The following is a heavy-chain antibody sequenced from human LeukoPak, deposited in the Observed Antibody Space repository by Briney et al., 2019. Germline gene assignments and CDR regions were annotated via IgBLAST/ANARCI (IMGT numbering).Heavy chain of an antibody. J-gene: IGHJ6*02. Sequence: GALRLSCAASGFTFSSYAIQWVRQAPGKGLEWGAVISYDGSNKYYADSVKGRFTISRDNSKNTLYLQMNSLRAEDTAVYYCARGITIFGVALYGMDVWGQGTTVTVSS. CDR3: ARGITIFGVALYGMDV. CDR1: GFTFSSYA. V-gene: IGHV3-30-3*01. CDR2: ISYDGSNK. D-gene: IGHD3-3*01.